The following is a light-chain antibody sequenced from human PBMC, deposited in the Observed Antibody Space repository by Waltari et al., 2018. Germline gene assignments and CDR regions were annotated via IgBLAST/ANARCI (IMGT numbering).Light chain of an antibody. Sequence: QAVLTQPPSVSGAPGHSVTISCTGSRSSIGANYDVPLYQQLPGAAPKLLIYAFSNRPSGVPDRFYGSKSGTSASLAINGLQAEDEAVYYCQSYDSSLSAVFGGGTKVTVL. CDR1: RSSIGANYD. CDR2: AFS. J-gene: IGLJ3*02. V-gene: IGLV1-40*01. CDR3: QSYDSSLSAV.